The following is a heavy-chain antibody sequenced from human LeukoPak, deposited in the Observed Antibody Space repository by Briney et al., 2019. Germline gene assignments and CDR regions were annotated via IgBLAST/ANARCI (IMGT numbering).Heavy chain of an antibody. V-gene: IGHV4-59*01. D-gene: IGHD6-13*01. CDR3: ERGGRSSWKEHWFEP. J-gene: IGHJ5*02. CDR2: IYYSGST. Sequence: SETLSLTCTVSGGSISSYYWSWIRQPPGKGLEWIGDIYYSGSTNYNPSLKSRVTISVDTSKNQFSLKLSSVTAPYTAVYYCERGGRSSWKEHWFEPWGQGTLVTVSS. CDR1: GGSISSYY.